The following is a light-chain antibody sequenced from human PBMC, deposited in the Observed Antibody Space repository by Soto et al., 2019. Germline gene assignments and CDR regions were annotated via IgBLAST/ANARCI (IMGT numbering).Light chain of an antibody. J-gene: IGKJ5*01. CDR3: QQRSNLIT. Sequence: EIVLTHSPATLSLSPLERATLSFRASQSVSTYLAWYQQTPGRPPRLLIYDASKRAPGIPARFSGSGSGTDFTLTVSSLEPEDFAVYYCQQRSNLITFGQGTRLEIK. V-gene: IGKV3-11*01. CDR1: QSVSTY. CDR2: DAS.